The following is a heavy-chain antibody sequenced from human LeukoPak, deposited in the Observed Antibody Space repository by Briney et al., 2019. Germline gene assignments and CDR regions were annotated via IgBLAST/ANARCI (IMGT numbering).Heavy chain of an antibody. Sequence: GGSLRLSCAASGFTFSSYAMHWVRQAPGKGLEWVAVISYEGSNKYYADSVKGRFTISRDNSKNTLYLQMNSLRAEDTAVYYCARDYSAYCGGDCYTDYWGQGTLVTVSS. V-gene: IGHV3-30-3*01. J-gene: IGHJ4*02. CDR1: GFTFSSYA. CDR3: ARDYSAYCGGDCYTDY. CDR2: ISYEGSNK. D-gene: IGHD2-21*02.